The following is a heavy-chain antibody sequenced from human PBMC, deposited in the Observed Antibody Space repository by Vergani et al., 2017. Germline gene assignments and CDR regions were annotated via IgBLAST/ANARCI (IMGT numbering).Heavy chain of an antibody. J-gene: IGHJ3*02. D-gene: IGHD4-17*01. CDR1: GFTFDDYA. CDR2: ISWNSGSI. V-gene: IGHV3-9*01. Sequence: EVQLVESGGGLVQPGRSLRLSCAASGFTFDDYAMHWVRQAPGKGLEWVSGISWNSGSIGYADSVKGRFTISRDNAKNSLYVQMNRLRAEDTALYYCAKGTYGDYAPHDAFDMWGQGTMVTVSS. CDR3: AKGTYGDYAPHDAFDM.